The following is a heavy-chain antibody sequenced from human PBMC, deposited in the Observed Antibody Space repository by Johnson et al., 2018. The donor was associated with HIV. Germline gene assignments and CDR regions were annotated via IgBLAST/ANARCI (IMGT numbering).Heavy chain of an antibody. CDR3: ARVSLAYSYGYDAFDI. CDR1: GITFNRNY. Sequence: VHLVESGGGLVQPGGSLRLSCAASGITFNRNYMTWVRQAPGKGLEWVSIVYSGGSAYYADSVKGRFTISRDNSKNTLYLQMNSLRVEDTAVYYCARVSLAYSYGYDAFDIWGQGTMVTVSS. V-gene: IGHV3-66*02. D-gene: IGHD5-18*01. J-gene: IGHJ3*02. CDR2: VYSGGSA.